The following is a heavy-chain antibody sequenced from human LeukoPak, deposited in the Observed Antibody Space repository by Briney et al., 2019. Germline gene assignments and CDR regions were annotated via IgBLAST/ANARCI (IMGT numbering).Heavy chain of an antibody. CDR2: ISSNGGST. J-gene: IGHJ3*02. D-gene: IGHD4/OR15-4a*01. CDR1: GFSFSSYA. CDR3: ARVGASLPDAFDI. V-gene: IGHV3-64*01. Sequence: GGSLRLSCAASGFSFSSYAMHWVRQAPGKGLEYVSAISSNGGSTNYANSVKGRFTISRDNSKNTLYLQMGSLGAEDMAVYYCARVGASLPDAFDIWGQGTVVTVSS.